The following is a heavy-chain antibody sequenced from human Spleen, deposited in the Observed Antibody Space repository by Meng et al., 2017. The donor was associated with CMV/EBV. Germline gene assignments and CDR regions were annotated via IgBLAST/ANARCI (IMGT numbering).Heavy chain of an antibody. CDR2: INPNSGGT. CDR3: ARGNIAGAGFSHYYALDV. CDR1: GYTFTGYY. V-gene: IGHV1-2*02. Sequence: ASVKVSCKASGYTFTGYYMHWVRQAPGQGLEWMGWINPNSGGTNYAQKFQGRVTMTRDTSTSTAYMELSSLRPEDTAVYYCARGNIAGAGFSHYYALDVWGQGTTVTVSS. J-gene: IGHJ6*02. D-gene: IGHD6-19*01.